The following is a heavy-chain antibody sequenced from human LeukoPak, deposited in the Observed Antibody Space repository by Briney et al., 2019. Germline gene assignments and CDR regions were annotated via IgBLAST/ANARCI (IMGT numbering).Heavy chain of an antibody. CDR1: GASLSSYY. CDR3: ARDRYYYGSGSYSWFDP. CDR2: IYTSGST. J-gene: IGHJ5*02. Sequence: SETLSLTCTVSGASLSSYYWSWIRQPAGKGLEWIGRIYTSGSTNYNPSLKSRVTMSVDTSKNQFSLKLSSVTAADTAVYYCARDRYYYGSGSYSWFDPWGQGTLVTVSS. D-gene: IGHD3-10*01. V-gene: IGHV4-4*07.